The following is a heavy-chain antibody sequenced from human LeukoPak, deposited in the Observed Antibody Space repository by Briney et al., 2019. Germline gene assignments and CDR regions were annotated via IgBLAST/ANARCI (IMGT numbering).Heavy chain of an antibody. CDR2: IYYSGST. CDR3: AGGGIAANLDY. D-gene: IGHD6-13*01. Sequence: SETLSLTCTVSGGSISSYYWSWIRQPPGKGLEWIGYIYYSGSTNYNPSLKSRVTISVDTSKNQFSLKLSSVTAADTAVYFCAGGGIAANLDYWGQGTLVTVSS. J-gene: IGHJ4*02. V-gene: IGHV4-59*01. CDR1: GGSISSYY.